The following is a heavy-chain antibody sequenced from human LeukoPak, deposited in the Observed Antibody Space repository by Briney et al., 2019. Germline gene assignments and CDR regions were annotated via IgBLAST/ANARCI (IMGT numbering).Heavy chain of an antibody. J-gene: IGHJ5*02. CDR3: ASATREDYYDSSGYYA. V-gene: IGHV4-59*01. Sequence: SETLSLTCTVSGGSISSYYWSWIRQPPGKGLEWIGYIYYSGSTNYNPSLKSRVTISVDTSKNQFSLKLSSVTAADTAVYYCASATREDYYDSSGYYAWGQGTLVTVSS. CDR2: IYYSGST. D-gene: IGHD3-22*01. CDR1: GGSISSYY.